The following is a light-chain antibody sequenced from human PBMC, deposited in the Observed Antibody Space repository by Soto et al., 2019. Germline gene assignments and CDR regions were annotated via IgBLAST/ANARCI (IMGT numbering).Light chain of an antibody. V-gene: IGLV2-14*01. J-gene: IGLJ3*02. CDR2: DVS. CDR1: SSDVGGYNY. CDR3: TSYTSSSTVL. Sequence: QSVLTQPASVSGSPGQSITISCTGTSSDVGGYNYVSWYQQHPGKAPKLMIYDVSNRPSGISNRFSGSKSGNTASLTIFGLQAEDEADDYCTSYTSSSTVLFGGGTKLTVL.